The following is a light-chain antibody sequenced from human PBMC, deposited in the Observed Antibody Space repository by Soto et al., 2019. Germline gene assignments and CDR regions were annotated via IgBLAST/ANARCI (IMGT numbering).Light chain of an antibody. J-gene: IGKJ1*01. CDR1: QSISTW. CDR3: QQYSSYST. Sequence: DIQMTQSPSTLSASVGDRVTITCRASQSISTWLAWYQQKPEKAPKLLIYDASTLESGVQSRFSGGGFGTDFTLTIRSLQPDDFATYYCQQYSSYSTCGQGTKVDIK. CDR2: DAS. V-gene: IGKV1-5*01.